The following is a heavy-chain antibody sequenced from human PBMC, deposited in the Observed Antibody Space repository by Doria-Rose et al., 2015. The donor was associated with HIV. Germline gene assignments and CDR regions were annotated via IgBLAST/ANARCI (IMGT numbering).Heavy chain of an antibody. D-gene: IGHD1-26*01. J-gene: IGHJ4*02. V-gene: IGHV3-11*01. Sequence: ESGGGLVKPGGSLRLPCAASGFTFSDYYMSWIRQPPGKGLEWVSYISSSGSYVYYADSVKGRFTISRDRAKNSLYLEMNSLRAGDTAVYYCACGVGATGDYWGQGTLVTVSS. CDR1: GFTFSDYY. CDR3: ACGVGATGDY. CDR2: ISSSGSYV.